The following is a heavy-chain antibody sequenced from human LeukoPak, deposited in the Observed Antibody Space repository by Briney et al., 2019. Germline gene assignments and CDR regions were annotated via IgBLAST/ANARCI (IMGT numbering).Heavy chain of an antibody. V-gene: IGHV1-2*02. D-gene: IGHD3-22*01. CDR2: INPNNGGT. Sequence: GASVKVSCKASGYTFTSYDINWVRQATGQGLEWMGWINPNNGGTKYAQKFQDRVTMTRDTSISTAYMELSRLRSGDTAVYYCARDERYDSSGYPFDYWGQGTLVTVSS. CDR1: GYTFTSYD. J-gene: IGHJ4*02. CDR3: ARDERYDSSGYPFDY.